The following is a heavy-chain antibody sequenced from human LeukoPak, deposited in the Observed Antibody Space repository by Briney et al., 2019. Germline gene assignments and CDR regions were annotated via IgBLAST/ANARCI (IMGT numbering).Heavy chain of an antibody. CDR3: ASMGTGSYYSGLDY. Sequence: GGSLRLSCAASGFTFSSYWMHWVRQAPGKGLVWVSRINSDGSSTSYADSVKGRFTISRDNAKNTLYLQVNSLRAEDTAVYYCASMGTGSYYSGLDYWGQGTLVTVSS. CDR2: INSDGSST. J-gene: IGHJ4*02. CDR1: GFTFSSYW. V-gene: IGHV3-74*01. D-gene: IGHD1-26*01.